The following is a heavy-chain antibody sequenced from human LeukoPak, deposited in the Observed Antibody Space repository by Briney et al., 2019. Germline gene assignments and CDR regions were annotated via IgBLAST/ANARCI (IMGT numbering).Heavy chain of an antibody. CDR2: IYYSGST. D-gene: IGHD2-8*02. V-gene: IGHV4-59*01. CDR3: ASTGGLDAFDI. CDR1: GGSIGSYY. J-gene: IGHJ3*02. Sequence: SETLSLTCTVSGGSIGSYYWSWIRQPPGKGLEWIGYIYYSGSTNYNPSLKSRVTISVDTSKNQFSLKLSSVTAADTAVYYCASTGGLDAFDIWGQGTMVTVSS.